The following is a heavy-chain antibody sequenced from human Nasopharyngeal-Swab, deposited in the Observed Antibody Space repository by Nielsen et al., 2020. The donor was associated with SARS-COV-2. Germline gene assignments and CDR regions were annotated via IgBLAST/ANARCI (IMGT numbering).Heavy chain of an antibody. V-gene: IGHV3-7*01. D-gene: IGHD3-22*01. CDR3: ARDHYYESSGFFGAFHL. CDR1: GFTLSSYW. J-gene: IGHJ3*01. Sequence: GESLKISCAASGFTLSSYWMTWVRQAPGKGLGWVATIKNDGSETYYGDSVKGRFTISRDNAWNSMHLQMNNLRADDTAEYYCARDHYYESSGFFGAFHLWGQGTMVTVSS. CDR2: IKNDGSET.